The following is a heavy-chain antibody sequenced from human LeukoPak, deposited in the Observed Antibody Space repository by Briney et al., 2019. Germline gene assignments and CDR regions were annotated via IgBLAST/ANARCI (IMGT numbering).Heavy chain of an antibody. Sequence: SETLSLTCSVSGGSSSSYYWSWVRQPPGKGLEWIGEIYHSGSTNYNPSLKSRVTISVDKSKNQFSLKLSSVTAADTAVYYCAREFRGFGELFNYWGQGTLVTVSS. CDR3: AREFRGFGELFNY. CDR2: IYHSGST. V-gene: IGHV4-4*02. CDR1: GGSSSSYY. J-gene: IGHJ4*02. D-gene: IGHD3-10*01.